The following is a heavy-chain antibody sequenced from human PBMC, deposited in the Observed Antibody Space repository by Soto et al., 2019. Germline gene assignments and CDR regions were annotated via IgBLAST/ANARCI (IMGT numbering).Heavy chain of an antibody. CDR2: INAGNGNT. CDR3: ASRNINLGPSFLYSSSWYGDHQIDY. V-gene: IGHV1-3*01. D-gene: IGHD6-13*01. Sequence: ASVKVSCKASGYTFTSYAMHWVRQAPGQRLEWMGWINAGNGNTKYSQKFQGRVTITRDTSASTAYMELSSLRSEDTAVYYCASRNINLGPSFLYSSSWYGDHQIDYWGQGTLVTVSS. J-gene: IGHJ4*02. CDR1: GYTFTSYA.